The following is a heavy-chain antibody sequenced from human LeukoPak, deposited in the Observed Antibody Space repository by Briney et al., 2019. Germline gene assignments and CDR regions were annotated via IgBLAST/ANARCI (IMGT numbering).Heavy chain of an antibody. CDR3: ARDSYGDANFDS. V-gene: IGHV3-53*01. D-gene: IGHD4-17*01. Sequence: GGSLRLSCAASEFSVGSNYMTWVRQAPGRGLEWVSFIYADGNTYYADSVKGRFTISRDISKNAAYLQMNSLRAEDTAVYYCARDSYGDANFDSWGQGTLVTVSS. CDR1: EFSVGSNY. J-gene: IGHJ4*02. CDR2: IYADGNT.